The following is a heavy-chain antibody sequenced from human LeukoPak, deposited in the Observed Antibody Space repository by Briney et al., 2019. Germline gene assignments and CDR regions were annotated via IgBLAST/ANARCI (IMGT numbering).Heavy chain of an antibody. D-gene: IGHD3-16*01. V-gene: IGHV1-69*05. Sequence: SVKVSCKASGYTFTSYAISWVRQAPGQGLEWMGGIIPIFGTANYAQKFQGRVTITTDESTSTAYMALSSLLSEDKGVYYCARAATRIMITFGGVHMVDWGQGTLVTVFS. J-gene: IGHJ4*02. CDR1: GYTFTSYA. CDR3: ARAATRIMITFGGVHMVD. CDR2: IIPIFGTA.